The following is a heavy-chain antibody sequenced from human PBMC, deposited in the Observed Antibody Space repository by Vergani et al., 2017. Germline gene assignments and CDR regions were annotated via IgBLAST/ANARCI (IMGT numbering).Heavy chain of an antibody. CDR3: AKGRLSSSWSGIDY. D-gene: IGHD6-13*01. CDR2: ISSNGGST. Sequence: VQLVESGGGLVQPGGSLRLSCSASGFTFSSYAMHWVRQAPGKGLEYVSAISSNGGSTYYADSVKGRFTISRDNSKNTLYLQMNSLRAEDTAVYYCAKGRLSSSWSGIDYWGQGTLVTVTS. J-gene: IGHJ4*02. V-gene: IGHV3-64*04. CDR1: GFTFSSYA.